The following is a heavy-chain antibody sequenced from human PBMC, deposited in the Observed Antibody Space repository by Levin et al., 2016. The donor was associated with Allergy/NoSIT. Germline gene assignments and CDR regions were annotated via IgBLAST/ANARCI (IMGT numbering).Heavy chain of an antibody. Sequence: ASVKVSCKASGYTFTSYYMHWVRQAPGQGLEWMGIINPSGGSTSYAQKFQGRVTMTRDTSTSTVYMELSSLRSEDTAVYYCARDVRDYDSSGYYYRYYYYGMDVWGQGTTVTVSS. V-gene: IGHV1-46*01. D-gene: IGHD3-22*01. J-gene: IGHJ6*02. CDR2: INPSGGST. CDR3: ARDVRDYDSSGYYYRYYYYGMDV. CDR1: GYTFTSYY.